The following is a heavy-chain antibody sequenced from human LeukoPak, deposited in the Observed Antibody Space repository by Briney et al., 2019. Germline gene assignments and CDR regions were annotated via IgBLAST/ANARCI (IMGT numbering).Heavy chain of an antibody. D-gene: IGHD6-19*01. CDR2: MNPNSGNT. CDR3: ARDVIAVAGGNWFDP. Sequence: ASVKVSCKASGYTFTSYDINWVRQATGQGLVWMGWMNPNSGNTGYAQKFQGRVTMTRNTSISTAYMELSSLRSEDTAVYYCARDVIAVAGGNWFDPWGQGTLVTVSS. V-gene: IGHV1-8*01. J-gene: IGHJ5*02. CDR1: GYTFTSYD.